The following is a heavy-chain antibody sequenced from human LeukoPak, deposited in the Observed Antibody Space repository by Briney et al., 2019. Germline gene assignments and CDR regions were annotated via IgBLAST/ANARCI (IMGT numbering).Heavy chain of an antibody. J-gene: IGHJ4*02. CDR3: VRGTGY. CDR2: ISSNGDNT. Sequence: GGSLRLSCSVSGFTFSTYAMHCVREAPGKGLEYVSAISSNGDNTYYADSVKGRFTISRDNSKNTLYLQMSSLRADDTAVYYCVRGTGYWGQGTLVTVSS. CDR1: GFTFSTYA. V-gene: IGHV3-64D*06.